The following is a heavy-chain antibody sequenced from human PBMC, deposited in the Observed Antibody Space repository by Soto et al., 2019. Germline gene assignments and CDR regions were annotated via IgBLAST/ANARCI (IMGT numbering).Heavy chain of an antibody. V-gene: IGHV3-23*01. CDR3: AKDPNGDYVGAFEI. D-gene: IGHD4-17*01. CDR2: ISGSGGRT. CDR1: GFTFRNYA. Sequence: EVQLLESGGNLIQPGGSLRLSCAASGFTFRNYAMSWVRQAPGAGPEWVSGISGSGGRTYYADSVKGRFTISRDNSNNALFLQMNSLRAEDTALYYCAKDPNGDYVGAFEIWGRGTMVTVSS. J-gene: IGHJ3*02.